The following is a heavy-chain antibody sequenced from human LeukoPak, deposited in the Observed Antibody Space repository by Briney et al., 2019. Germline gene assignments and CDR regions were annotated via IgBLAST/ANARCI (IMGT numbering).Heavy chain of an antibody. CDR3: ARSSYSSSSSV. D-gene: IGHD6-6*01. Sequence: PGGSLRLSCAVSGFTFSGFWMSWSRQALGKGLEWVASINSDGSGGYYADVVKGRFTISRDNAKNSLYLQINSLRAEDTAVYYCARSSYSSSSSVWGQGTMVTVSS. V-gene: IGHV3-7*03. J-gene: IGHJ3*01. CDR1: GFTFSGFW. CDR2: INSDGSGG.